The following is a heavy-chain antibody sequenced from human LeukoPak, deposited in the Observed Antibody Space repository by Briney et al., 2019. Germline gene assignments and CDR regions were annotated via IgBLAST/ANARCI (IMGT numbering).Heavy chain of an antibody. CDR1: GYTFTSYD. Sequence: KVSXKAXGYTFTSYDINWVRQATGQGLEWMGWMNPNSGNTGYAQKFQGRVTMTRNTSISTAYMELSSLRSEDTAVYYCARGVPYDFWSGYYWDYWGQGTLVTVSS. CDR3: ARGVPYDFWSGYYWDY. CDR2: MNPNSGNT. V-gene: IGHV1-8*01. J-gene: IGHJ4*02. D-gene: IGHD3-3*01.